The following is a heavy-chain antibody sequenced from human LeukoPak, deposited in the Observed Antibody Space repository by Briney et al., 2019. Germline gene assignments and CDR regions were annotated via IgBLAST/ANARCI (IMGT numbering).Heavy chain of an antibody. Sequence: GGSLRLSCAASGFTFSSYAMSWVRQAPGKGLEWVSAISGSGGSTYYADSVKGRFTISRDNSKNTLYLQMNSLKVEDTAIYSCAIDPQHPLDYWGQGTLVTVSS. CDR3: AIDPQHPLDY. D-gene: IGHD2-2*01. CDR1: GFTFSSYA. V-gene: IGHV3-23*01. J-gene: IGHJ4*02. CDR2: ISGSGGST.